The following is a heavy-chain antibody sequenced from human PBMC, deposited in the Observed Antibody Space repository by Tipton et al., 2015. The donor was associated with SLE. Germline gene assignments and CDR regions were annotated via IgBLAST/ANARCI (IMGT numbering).Heavy chain of an antibody. CDR1: GGSFSGYY. V-gene: IGHV4-34*01. D-gene: IGHD3-16*01. Sequence: TLSLTCAVYGGSFSGYYWSWIRQPPGKGLEWIGEIYHSGSTNYNPSLKSRVTISVDKSKNQFSLKLSSVTAADTAVYYCTMGGDMGFDPWGQGTLVTVSS. CDR2: IYHSGST. J-gene: IGHJ5*02. CDR3: TMGGDMGFDP.